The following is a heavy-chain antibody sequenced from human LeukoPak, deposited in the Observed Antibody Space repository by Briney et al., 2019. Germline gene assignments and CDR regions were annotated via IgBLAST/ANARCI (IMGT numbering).Heavy chain of an antibody. CDR1: GGSISSYY. J-gene: IGHJ4*02. CDR2: IYTSGST. Sequence: SETLSPTCTVSGGSISSYYWSWIRQPAGKGLEWIGRIYTSGSTNYNPSLKSRVTMSVDTSKNQFSLKLSSVTAADTAVYYCARGTGDDYVWGSYRRPLDYWGQGTLVTVSS. CDR3: ARGTGDDYVWGSYRRPLDY. V-gene: IGHV4-4*07. D-gene: IGHD3-16*02.